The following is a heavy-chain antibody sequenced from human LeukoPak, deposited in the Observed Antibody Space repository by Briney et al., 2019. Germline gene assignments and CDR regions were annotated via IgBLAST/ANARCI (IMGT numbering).Heavy chain of an antibody. V-gene: IGHV3-66*01. CDR1: GFTFSDYY. Sequence: GGSLRLSCAASGFTFSDYYMSWIRQAPGKGLEWVSVIYSGGNTYYADSVKGRFTISRDNSKNTLYLQMNSLRADDTAVYYCARALLGSNWKIFDSWGQGTLVTVSS. D-gene: IGHD1-1*01. CDR2: IYSGGNT. J-gene: IGHJ4*02. CDR3: ARALLGSNWKIFDS.